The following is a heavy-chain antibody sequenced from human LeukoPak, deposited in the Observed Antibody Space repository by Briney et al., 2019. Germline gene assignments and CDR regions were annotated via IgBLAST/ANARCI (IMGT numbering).Heavy chain of an antibody. Sequence: ASVKVSCKASGYTFTGYYMHWVRQAPGQGLEWMGWINPNSGGTNYAQKFQGRVTMTRDTSISTAYMELSRLRSDDTAVYYCARVGLSGYYYDSSGYYVDYWGQGTLVTVSS. V-gene: IGHV1-2*02. CDR3: ARVGLSGYYYDSSGYYVDY. D-gene: IGHD3-22*01. CDR2: INPNSGGT. CDR1: GYTFTGYY. J-gene: IGHJ4*02.